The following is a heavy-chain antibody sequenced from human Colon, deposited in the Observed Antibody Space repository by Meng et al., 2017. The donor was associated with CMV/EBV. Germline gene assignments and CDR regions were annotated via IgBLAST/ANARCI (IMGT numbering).Heavy chain of an antibody. CDR1: GFMFSTYW. CDR3: ARDMVLMVYARNLGYYYYGMDV. Sequence: GGSLRLSCAGSGFMFSTYWMMWFRQAPGKGLEWVANINQDGTTKHYVDSVEGRFTISRDNAKNSLYLQMNSLRAEDTAVYYCARDMVLMVYARNLGYYYYGMDVWGQGTTVTVSS. D-gene: IGHD2-8*01. V-gene: IGHV3-7*01. J-gene: IGHJ6*02. CDR2: INQDGTTK.